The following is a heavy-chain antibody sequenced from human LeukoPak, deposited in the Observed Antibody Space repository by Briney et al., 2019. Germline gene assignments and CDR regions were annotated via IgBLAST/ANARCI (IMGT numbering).Heavy chain of an antibody. D-gene: IGHD6-13*01. J-gene: IGHJ4*02. CDR1: GFTFSSYA. Sequence: GGSLRLSCAASGFTFSSYAMSWVRQAPGKGLEWVSAISGSGGSTYYADSVKGRFTISRDNSKNTLSLQMNSLRAEDTAVYYCAKGMAAAGRVFDYWGQGTLVTVSS. CDR3: AKGMAAAGRVFDY. CDR2: ISGSGGST. V-gene: IGHV3-23*01.